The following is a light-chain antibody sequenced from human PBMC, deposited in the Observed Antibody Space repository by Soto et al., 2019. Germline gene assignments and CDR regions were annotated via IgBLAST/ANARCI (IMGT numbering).Light chain of an antibody. V-gene: IGKV1-39*01. J-gene: IGKJ4*01. CDR3: QQTSSTPT. CDR2: AAS. Sequence: DIQLTQSPSSLSASVGDRVTITCRASQSIRCYLNWYQQKPGKAPKLLIYAASSLQTGVSSRFSGSGSGTDFTLTISNLQPEDFATYYCQQTSSTPTFGGGTKVEIK. CDR1: QSIRCY.